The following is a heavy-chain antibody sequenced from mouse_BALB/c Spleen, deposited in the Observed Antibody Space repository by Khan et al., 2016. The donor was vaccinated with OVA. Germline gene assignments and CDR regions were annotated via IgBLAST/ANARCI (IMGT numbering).Heavy chain of an antibody. CDR2: IFPNTGGT. D-gene: IGHD1-2*01. J-gene: IGHJ3*01. CDR3: ARAGYGSFGF. V-gene: IGHV1S29*02. Sequence: VQLQQSGPELVKPGASVKISCKASGYTFTDYNMDWVRQSQGESLEWIGYIFPNTGGTDYNQKFKTKATLTVDSSSSTAYMELRNLTSDDSAVYFCARAGYGSFGFWGQGTLVTVSA. CDR1: GYTFTDYN.